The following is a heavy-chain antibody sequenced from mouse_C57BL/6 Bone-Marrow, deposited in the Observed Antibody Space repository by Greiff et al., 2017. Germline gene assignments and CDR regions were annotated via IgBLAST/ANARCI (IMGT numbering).Heavy chain of an antibody. CDR1: GYAFTNYL. V-gene: IGHV1-54*01. CDR3: ASPNFAY. Sequence: QVQLQQSGAELVRPGTSVKVSCKASGYAFTNYLIEWVKQRPGQGLEWIGVINPGSGGTNYNEKFKGKATLTADKSSSTAYMQLSSLTSEDSAVYFCASPNFAYWGQGTLVTVSA. CDR2: INPGSGGT. J-gene: IGHJ3*01.